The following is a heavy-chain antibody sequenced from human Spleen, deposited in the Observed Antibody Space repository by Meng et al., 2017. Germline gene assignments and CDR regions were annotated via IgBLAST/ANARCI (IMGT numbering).Heavy chain of an antibody. Sequence: VQLQQVWEGLFKPLVPSSLTCAVLGGSFSDYYWSWIRQPPGKGLEWIGEINHSGSTNYNPSLESRATISVDTSQNNLSLKLSSVTAADSAVYYCARGPTTMAHDFDYWGQGTLVTVSS. V-gene: IGHV4-34*01. J-gene: IGHJ4*02. D-gene: IGHD4-11*01. CDR3: ARGPTTMAHDFDY. CDR1: GGSFSDYY. CDR2: INHSGST.